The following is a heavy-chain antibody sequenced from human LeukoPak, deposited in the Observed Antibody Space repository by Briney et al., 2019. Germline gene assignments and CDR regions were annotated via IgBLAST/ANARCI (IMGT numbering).Heavy chain of an antibody. D-gene: IGHD5-18*01. CDR3: ARHRSPYSFGSI. CDR2: IYPGDSDT. V-gene: IGHV5-51*01. CDR1: GYSFTSYW. Sequence: GESLKISCKGSGYSFTSYWIGWVRQKPGKGLEWMGIIYPGDSDTTYSPSFQGQVTISVDRSISTAYLQWSGLRASDTAMYYCARHRSPYSFGSIWGQGTLVTVSS. J-gene: IGHJ4*02.